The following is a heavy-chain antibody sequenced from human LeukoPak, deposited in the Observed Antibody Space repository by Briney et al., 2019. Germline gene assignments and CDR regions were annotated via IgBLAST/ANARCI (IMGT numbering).Heavy chain of an antibody. J-gene: IGHJ4*02. D-gene: IGHD3-10*01. CDR1: GFTFSSYA. V-gene: IGHV3-30*04. CDR3: GVSGSYYPLDY. Sequence: GRSLRLSCAASGFTFSSYAMHWVRQAPGKGLEWVAVISYDGSNKYYADSVKGRFTISRDNSKNTLYLQMNSLRAEDTAVYYAGVSGSYYPLDYWGQGPLVTVSS. CDR2: ISYDGSNK.